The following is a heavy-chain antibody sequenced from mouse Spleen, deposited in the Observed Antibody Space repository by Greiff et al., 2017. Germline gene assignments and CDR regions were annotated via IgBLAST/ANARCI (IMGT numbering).Heavy chain of an antibody. J-gene: IGHJ1*03. D-gene: IGHD1-1*01. CDR3: ARGGYYYGSMGYFDV. CDR1: GYSITSGYY. CDR2: ISYDGSN. V-gene: IGHV3-6*01. Sequence: EVQLQQSGPGLVKPSQSLSLTCSVTGYSITSGYYWNWIRQFPGNKLEWMGYISYDGSNNYNPSLKNRISITRDTSKNQFFLKLNSVTTEDTATYYCARGGYYYGSMGYFDVWGTGTTVTVSS.